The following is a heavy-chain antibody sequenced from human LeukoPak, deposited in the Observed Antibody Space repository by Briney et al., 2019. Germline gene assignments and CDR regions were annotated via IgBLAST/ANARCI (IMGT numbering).Heavy chain of an antibody. CDR1: GGSISSYY. CDR3: ARQRSLTGTTPYFDY. V-gene: IGHV4-4*09. J-gene: IGHJ4*02. D-gene: IGHD1-7*01. Sequence: PSETLSLTCTVSGGSISSYYWSWIRQPPGKGLEGIGYIYTSGSTNYNPSLKSRVTISVDTSKNQFSLKLSSVTAADTAVYYCARQRSLTGTTPYFDYWGQGTLVTVSS. CDR2: IYTSGST.